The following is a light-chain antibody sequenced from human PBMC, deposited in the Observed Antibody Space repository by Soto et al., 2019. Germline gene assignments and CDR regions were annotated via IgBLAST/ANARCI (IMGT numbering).Light chain of an antibody. CDR3: QQYDNLPRYT. CDR1: QDITNY. CDR2: GAS. Sequence: DIQMTQSPSSLSASVGDRVTITCQASQDITNYLNWYQQKPGKAPRLLIYGASNLETGVPSRFSGSGSGTDFTFTISSLQAEDIATYYCQQYDNLPRYTFGQGTKLEIK. J-gene: IGKJ2*01. V-gene: IGKV1-33*01.